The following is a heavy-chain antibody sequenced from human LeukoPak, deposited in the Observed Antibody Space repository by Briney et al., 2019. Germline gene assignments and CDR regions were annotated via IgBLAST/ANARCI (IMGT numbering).Heavy chain of an antibody. CDR2: IRYDGSNK. V-gene: IGHV3-30*02. J-gene: IGHJ4*02. Sequence: GGSLRLSCAASGFTFSSYGMHWVRQAPGKGLEWVAFIRYDGSNKYYADSVKGRFTISRDNSKNTLYLQMNSLRAEDTAVYYCAKVRAYTYDSGLDFWGQGILVTVSS. CDR1: GFTFSSYG. D-gene: IGHD5-18*01. CDR3: AKVRAYTYDSGLDF.